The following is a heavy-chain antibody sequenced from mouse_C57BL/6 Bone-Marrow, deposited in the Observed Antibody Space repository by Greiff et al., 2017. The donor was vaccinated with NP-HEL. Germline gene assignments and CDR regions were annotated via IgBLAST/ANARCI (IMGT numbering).Heavy chain of an antibody. V-gene: IGHV5-6*02. CDR1: GFTFSSYG. CDR3: ARRGSSGYNY. D-gene: IGHD3-2*02. J-gene: IGHJ2*01. Sequence: EVKLVESGGDLVKPGGSLKLSCAASGFTFSSYGMSWVRQTPDKRLEWVATISSGGSYTYYPDSVKGRFTISRDNAKNTLYLQMSSLKSEDTAMYYCARRGSSGYNYWGQGTTRTVSS. CDR2: ISSGGSYT.